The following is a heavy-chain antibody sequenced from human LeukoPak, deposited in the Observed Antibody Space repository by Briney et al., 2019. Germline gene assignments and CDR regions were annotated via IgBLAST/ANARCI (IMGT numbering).Heavy chain of an antibody. Sequence: SETLSLTCTVSDGSISNYYWSWIRQPPGKGLEWIGYIHYSGSTKYNPSLKSRVTISVDTSKNQFSLRLTSVTAADTAVCYCARDPRAAAGHFDYWGQGTLVTVSS. J-gene: IGHJ4*02. CDR1: DGSISNYY. V-gene: IGHV4-59*01. D-gene: IGHD6-13*01. CDR3: ARDPRAAAGHFDY. CDR2: IHYSGST.